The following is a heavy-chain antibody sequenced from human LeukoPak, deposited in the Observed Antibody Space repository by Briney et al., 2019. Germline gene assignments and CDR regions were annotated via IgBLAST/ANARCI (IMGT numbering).Heavy chain of an antibody. CDR1: GHTFTGYY. V-gene: IGHV1-8*03. CDR3: AREGGRDIDDAFDI. J-gene: IGHJ3*02. Sequence: GASVKVSCKASGHTFTGYYIHWVRQATGQGLEWMGWMNPNSGNTGYAQKFQGRVTITRNTSISTAYMELSSLRSEDTAVYYCAREGGRDIDDAFDIWGQGTMVTVSS. D-gene: IGHD2-15*01. CDR2: MNPNSGNT.